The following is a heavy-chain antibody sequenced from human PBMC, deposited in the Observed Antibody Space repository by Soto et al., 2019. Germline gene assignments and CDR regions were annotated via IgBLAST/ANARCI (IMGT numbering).Heavy chain of an antibody. D-gene: IGHD2-21*01. V-gene: IGHV3-7*01. CDR3: AGETVVVVGPNRGNAFDI. CDR2: INQDGREK. Sequence: EVSVVESGGGLVQPGGSLRLSCAASGFTFNYYWMSWVRQAPGKGLEWVANINQDGREKYYADSVRGRFAISRDNANNSLYLQMDNLRGEDTAVYSCAGETVVVVGPNRGNAFDIWGQGTKVTVSS. CDR1: GFTFNYYW. J-gene: IGHJ3*02.